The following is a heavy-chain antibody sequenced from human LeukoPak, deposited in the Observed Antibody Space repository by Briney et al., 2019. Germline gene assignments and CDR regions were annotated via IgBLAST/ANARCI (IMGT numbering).Heavy chain of an antibody. D-gene: IGHD5-12*01. V-gene: IGHV4-34*01. Sequence: SETLSLTCAVYGGSFSGDYWSWIRQPPGKGLEWIGEINHSGSTNYNPSLKGRVTISVDTSKNQFSLKLSSVTAADTAVYYCARGGQWLRPFDYWGQGTLVTVSS. J-gene: IGHJ4*02. CDR2: INHSGST. CDR3: ARGGQWLRPFDY. CDR1: GGSFSGDY.